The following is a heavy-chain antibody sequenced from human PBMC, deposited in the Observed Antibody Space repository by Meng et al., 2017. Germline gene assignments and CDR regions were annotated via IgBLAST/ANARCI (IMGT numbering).Heavy chain of an antibody. CDR3: ASMGY. CDR2: ISYDGSNK. J-gene: IGHJ4*02. Sequence: QGQLVGFGGGVVQPGRSLRLSCAASGLTFSSYAMHWVRQAPGKGLEWVAVISYDGSNKYYADSVKGRFTISRDNSKNTLYLQMNSLRAEDTAVYYCASMGYWGQGTLVTVSS. V-gene: IGHV3-30*01. D-gene: IGHD3-10*01. CDR1: GLTFSSYA.